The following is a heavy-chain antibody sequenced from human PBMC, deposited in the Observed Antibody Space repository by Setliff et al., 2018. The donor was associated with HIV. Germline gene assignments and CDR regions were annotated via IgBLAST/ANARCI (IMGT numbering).Heavy chain of an antibody. V-gene: IGHV4-38-2*01. CDR2: IYYSGST. Sequence: PSETLSLTCAVSASSISSDYCWGWIRQPPGKGLEWIGSIYYSGSTYYNPSLKSRVTISVDTSKNQFSLRLSSVTASDTAVYYCARAPPYKWEPSQDYWGQGTLVTVSS. CDR3: ARAPPYKWEPSQDY. J-gene: IGHJ4*02. CDR1: ASSISSDYC. D-gene: IGHD1-26*01.